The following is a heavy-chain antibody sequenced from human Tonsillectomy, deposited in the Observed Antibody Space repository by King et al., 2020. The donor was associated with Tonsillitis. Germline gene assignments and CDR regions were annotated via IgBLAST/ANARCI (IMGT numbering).Heavy chain of an antibody. Sequence: VQLVESGGGVVQPGRSLRLSCAASGFTFSSYGMHWVRQAPGKGLEWVAVIWYDGSNKYYADSVKGRFTISRDNSNNTLYLQMNSLRAEDTAVYYCARDRGYSYGGFDYWGQGTLVTVSS. J-gene: IGHJ4*02. CDR3: ARDRGYSYGGFDY. CDR1: GFTFSSYG. CDR2: IWYDGSNK. V-gene: IGHV3-33*01. D-gene: IGHD5-18*01.